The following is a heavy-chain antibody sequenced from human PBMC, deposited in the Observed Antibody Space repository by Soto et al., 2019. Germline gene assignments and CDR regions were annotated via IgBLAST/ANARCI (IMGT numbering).Heavy chain of an antibody. D-gene: IGHD3-22*01. V-gene: IGHV3-15*01. J-gene: IGHJ4*02. Sequence: EVQLVKSGGGLVKPGGSVGLSCAASGFTFSNAWMSWVRQAPGKGLEWVGRIKSKSAGGTTEYDAPVKDRFTISRDDSKNTLYLQMNSLKIEDTAVYYCARGHRSSGKIFDSWGQGTLVTVSS. CDR3: ARGHRSSGKIFDS. CDR2: IKSKSAGGTT. CDR1: GFTFSNAW.